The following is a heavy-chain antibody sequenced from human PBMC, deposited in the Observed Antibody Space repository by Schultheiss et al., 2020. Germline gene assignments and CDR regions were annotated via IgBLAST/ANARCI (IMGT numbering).Heavy chain of an antibody. CDR2: IYYSGST. V-gene: IGHV4-59*06. Sequence: SETLSLTCAVYGGSFSGYYWSWIRQPPGKGLEWIGYIYYSGSTYYNPSLKSRVTMSVDPSKNHFSLKLSSVTAADTAVYYCAKSSSGPMDVWGKGTTGTVA. D-gene: IGHD3-22*01. CDR1: GGSFSGYY. J-gene: IGHJ6*04. CDR3: AKSSSGPMDV.